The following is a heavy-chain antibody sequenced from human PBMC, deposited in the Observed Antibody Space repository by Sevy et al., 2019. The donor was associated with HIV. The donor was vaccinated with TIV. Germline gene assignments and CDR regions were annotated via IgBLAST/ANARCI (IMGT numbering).Heavy chain of an antibody. CDR2: ITGSGGGT. Sequence: GGSLRLSCAASGFIFSSYAMSWVRQAPGKGLEWASVITGSGGGTYYGDSVKGRFTISRDNSKNTVYLQMDSLRAEDTAVYYCAKTGGSGSSSDYFDYWGQGTLVTVSS. J-gene: IGHJ4*02. D-gene: IGHD3-10*01. V-gene: IGHV3-23*01. CDR3: AKTGGSGSSSDYFDY. CDR1: GFIFSSYA.